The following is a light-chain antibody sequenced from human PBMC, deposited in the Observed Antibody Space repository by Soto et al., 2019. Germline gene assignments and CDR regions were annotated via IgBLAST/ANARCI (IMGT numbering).Light chain of an antibody. CDR2: DAS. CDR1: QSIHSW. CDR3: HSRA. Sequence: DIQMTQSPSTLSASVGDRVTITCRASQSIHSWLAWYQQKPGKAPKVLMYDASSLESGVPSRFSGSGSETEFTLTIRRLQPDDFATYFCHSRAFGQGTRLEIK. V-gene: IGKV1-5*01. J-gene: IGKJ5*01.